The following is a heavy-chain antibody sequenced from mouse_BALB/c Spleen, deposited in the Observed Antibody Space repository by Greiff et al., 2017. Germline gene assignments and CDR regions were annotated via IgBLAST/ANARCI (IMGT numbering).Heavy chain of an antibody. Sequence: VKLQESGPGLVAPSQSLSITCTVSGFSLTSYGVHWVRQPPGKGLEWLGVIWAGGSTNYNSALMSRLSISKDNSKSQVFLKMNSLQTDDTAMYYCARVYDGYSFAYWGQGTLVTVSA. V-gene: IGHV2-9*02. CDR3: ARVYDGYSFAY. D-gene: IGHD2-3*01. CDR1: GFSLTSYG. CDR2: IWAGGST. J-gene: IGHJ3*01.